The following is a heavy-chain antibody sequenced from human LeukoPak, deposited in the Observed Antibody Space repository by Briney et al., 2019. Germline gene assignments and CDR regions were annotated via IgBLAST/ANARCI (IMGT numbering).Heavy chain of an antibody. D-gene: IGHD6-13*01. V-gene: IGHV4-61*02. CDR3: ARVSSSWYWFDP. CDR1: GGSISSGSYY. CDR2: IYTSGST. J-gene: IGHJ5*02. Sequence: SQTLSLTCTVSGGSISSGSYYWSWIRQPAGKGLEWIGRIYTSGSTNYNPSLKSRVTISVDTPKNQFSLKLSSVTAADTAVYYCARVSSSWYWFDPWGQGTLVTVSS.